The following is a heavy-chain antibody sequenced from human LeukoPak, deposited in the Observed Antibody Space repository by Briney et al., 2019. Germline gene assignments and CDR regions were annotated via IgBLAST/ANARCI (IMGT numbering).Heavy chain of an antibody. J-gene: IGHJ4*02. D-gene: IGHD6-19*01. V-gene: IGHV3-9*01. CDR2: ISWNSGSI. CDR1: GFTFDDYA. CDR3: AKDSGIAVAKTFDY. Sequence: GGSLRLSCAASGFTFDDYAMHWVRQAPGKGLEWVSGISWNSGSIGYADSVKGRFTTSRDNAKNSLYLQMNSLRAEDTALYYCAKDSGIAVAKTFDYWGQGTLVTVSS.